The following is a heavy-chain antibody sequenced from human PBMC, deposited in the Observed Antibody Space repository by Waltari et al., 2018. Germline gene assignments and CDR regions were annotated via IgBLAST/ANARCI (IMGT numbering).Heavy chain of an antibody. V-gene: IGHV1-2*06. Sequence: QVQLVQSGAEVKKPGASVKVSCKASGYTFTGYYMHWVRQAPGQGLEWMGRINPNSGGTNYAQKFQGRVTMTRDTSISTAYMELSRLRSDDTAVYYCARVEKRGIVVVMVAFDIWGQGTMVTVSS. CDR2: INPNSGGT. CDR1: GYTFTGYY. J-gene: IGHJ3*02. D-gene: IGHD3-22*01. CDR3: ARVEKRGIVVVMVAFDI.